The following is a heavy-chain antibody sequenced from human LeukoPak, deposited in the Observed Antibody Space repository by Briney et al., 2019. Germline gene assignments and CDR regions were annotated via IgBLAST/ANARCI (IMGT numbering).Heavy chain of an antibody. CDR3: ARDNREGGLLDY. J-gene: IGHJ4*02. CDR2: IYTSGSP. Sequence: SETLSLTCTVSGGSVSDYYWSWIRQPAGKGLEWIGRIYTSGSPNYNPSLKSRVTMSVDTSKNQFSLKLSSVTAADTAVYYCARDNREGGLLDYWGQGTLVTVSS. CDR1: GGSVSDYY. D-gene: IGHD1-26*01. V-gene: IGHV4-4*07.